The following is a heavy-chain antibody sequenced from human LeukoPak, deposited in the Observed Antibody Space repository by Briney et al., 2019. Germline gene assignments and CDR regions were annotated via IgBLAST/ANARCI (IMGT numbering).Heavy chain of an antibody. J-gene: IGHJ4*02. Sequence: PSETLSLTCTVSGGSISSGGYYWSWIRQHPGKGLEWIGYIYYSGSTYYNPSLKSRVTISVDTSKNQFSLRLSSVTAADTAIYYCARHKNTLGGNFDSWGQGTLVTVSS. CDR2: IYYSGST. CDR3: ARHKNTLGGNFDS. D-gene: IGHD2/OR15-2a*01. V-gene: IGHV4-31*03. CDR1: GGSISSGGYY.